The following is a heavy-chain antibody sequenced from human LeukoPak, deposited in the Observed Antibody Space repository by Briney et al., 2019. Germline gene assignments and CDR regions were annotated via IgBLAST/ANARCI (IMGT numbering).Heavy chain of an antibody. V-gene: IGHV5-10-1*01. Sequence: GQSLPFSSQGSGYSFTNYWISWVREMPGKGLEWMGRIDPSDSYTNYSPSFQGLVTLSGGESSSTAYLQWSSLKPSDTATYFCAVDGIVHSDSCAFDIWGQGGMVSVSS. CDR2: IDPSDSYT. J-gene: IGHJ3*02. CDR1: GYSFTNYW. CDR3: AVDGIVHSDSCAFDI. D-gene: IGHD2/OR15-2a*01.